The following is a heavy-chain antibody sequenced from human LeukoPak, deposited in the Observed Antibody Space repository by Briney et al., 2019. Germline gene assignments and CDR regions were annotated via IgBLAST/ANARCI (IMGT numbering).Heavy chain of an antibody. D-gene: IGHD3-3*01. CDR3: ARDSPYYDFWSGYYY. Sequence: ASVKVSCKASGGTFSSYAIIWVRQAPGQGLEWMGGIIPIFGTANYAQKFQGRVTITTDESTSTAYMELSSLRSEDTAVYYCARDSPYYDFWSGYYYWGQGTLVTVSS. CDR2: IIPIFGTA. CDR1: GGTFSSYA. J-gene: IGHJ4*02. V-gene: IGHV1-69*05.